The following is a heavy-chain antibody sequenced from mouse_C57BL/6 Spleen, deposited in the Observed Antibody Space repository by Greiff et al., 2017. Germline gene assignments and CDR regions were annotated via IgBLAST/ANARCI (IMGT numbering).Heavy chain of an antibody. CDR3: ARVEFYGSSYGAMDY. D-gene: IGHD1-1*01. V-gene: IGHV1-42*01. J-gene: IGHJ4*01. CDR2: INPSTGGT. Sequence: EVKLVESGPELVKPGASVKISCKASGYSFTGYYMNWVKQSPEKSLEWIGEINPSTGGTTYNQKFKAKATLTVDKSSSTAYMQLKSLPSEASAVYYCARVEFYGSSYGAMDYWGQGTSVTVSS. CDR1: GYSFTGYY.